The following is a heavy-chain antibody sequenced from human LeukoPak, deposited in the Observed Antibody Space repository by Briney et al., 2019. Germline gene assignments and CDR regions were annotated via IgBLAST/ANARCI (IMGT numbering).Heavy chain of an antibody. V-gene: IGHV3-23*01. D-gene: IGHD5-24*01. Sequence: GGSLRLSCAASGFTFNKYAMNWVRQAPGRGLEWVSGITGGRSKYYADSVKGRFTISRDDSKNTMSLEMNSLRVEDTAVYYCVKDYKSGDGYWDFDYWARESWSPSPQ. CDR2: ITGGRSK. CDR1: GFTFNKYA. J-gene: IGHJ4*02. CDR3: VKDYKSGDGYWDFDY.